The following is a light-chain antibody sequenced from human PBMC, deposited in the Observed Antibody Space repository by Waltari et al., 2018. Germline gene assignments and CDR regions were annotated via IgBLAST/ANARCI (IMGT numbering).Light chain of an antibody. CDR1: SSDVGGYNF. V-gene: IGLV2-8*01. Sequence: QSALTQPRSASGSPGQSVTISCTGTSSDVGGYNFVSWYQQHPGKAPKLMIYEVSERPSGVPDRFSGSKSGNTASLTVSGLQTEDESDYYCSSYAGSMTLVFGGGTKLTVL. CDR3: SSYAGSMTLV. CDR2: EVS. J-gene: IGLJ2*01.